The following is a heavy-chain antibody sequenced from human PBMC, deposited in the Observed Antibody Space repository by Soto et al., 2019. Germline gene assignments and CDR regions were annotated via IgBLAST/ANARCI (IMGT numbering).Heavy chain of an antibody. CDR3: ASNSYGYTFYDY. D-gene: IGHD5-18*01. J-gene: IGHJ4*02. CDR2: XYYSGXT. Sequence: TLSLTCAVSSGSISSGGYWTWIRQPPGKGLEWIAYXYYSGXTYYNQYLKSXXTISVDTXXTQFYLKLSTVTAADTAVYYCASNSYGYTFYDYWGQGTLVTVSS. V-gene: IGHV4-30-4*01. CDR1: SGSISSGGY.